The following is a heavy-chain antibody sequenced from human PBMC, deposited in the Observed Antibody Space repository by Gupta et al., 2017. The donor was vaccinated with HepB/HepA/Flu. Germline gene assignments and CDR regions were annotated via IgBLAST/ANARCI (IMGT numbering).Heavy chain of an antibody. Sequence: QVQLVASGGGVVQPGRSLRLSCAASGSTFSSYAMHWVRQAPGKGLEWVAVISYDGSNKYYADYVKGRFTISRDNSKNTLYLQMNSLRAEDTAVYYCARGGLYSSGWTPHFDYWGQGTLVTVSS. V-gene: IGHV3-30-3*01. CDR1: GSTFSSYA. D-gene: IGHD6-19*01. CDR2: ISYDGSNK. J-gene: IGHJ4*02. CDR3: ARGGLYSSGWTPHFDY.